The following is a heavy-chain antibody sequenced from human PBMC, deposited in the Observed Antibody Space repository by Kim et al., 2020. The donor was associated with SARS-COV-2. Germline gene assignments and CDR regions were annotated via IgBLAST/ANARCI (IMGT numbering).Heavy chain of an antibody. J-gene: IGHJ4*02. CDR2: ISGSGGST. V-gene: IGHV3-23*01. D-gene: IGHD5-18*01. Sequence: GGSLRLSCAASGFTFSSYAMSCVRQAPGKGLEWVSAISGSGGSTYYADSVKGRFTISRDNSKNTLYLQMNSLRAEDTAVYYCAKDRGFGGYSYGWYYFDYWGQGTLVTVSS. CDR3: AKDRGFGGYSYGWYYFDY. CDR1: GFTFSSYA.